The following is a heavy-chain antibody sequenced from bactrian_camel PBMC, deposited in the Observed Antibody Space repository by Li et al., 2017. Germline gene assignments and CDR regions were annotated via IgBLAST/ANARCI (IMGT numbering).Heavy chain of an antibody. Sequence: HVQLVESGGGSVQAGGSLRLSCTASGNTYGGFCMGWFRQVPEKGREGVAGIYTDGSSTSYANGVKGRFTISKDNAENTLYLQMNMLKPEDTAMYYCAATRGMAWPVPPLVRNWYGYWGQGTQVTVS. J-gene: IGHJ4*01. CDR3: AATRGMAWPVPPLVRNWYGY. D-gene: IGHD1*01. CDR2: IYTDGSST. V-gene: IGHV3S1*01. CDR1: GNTYGGFC.